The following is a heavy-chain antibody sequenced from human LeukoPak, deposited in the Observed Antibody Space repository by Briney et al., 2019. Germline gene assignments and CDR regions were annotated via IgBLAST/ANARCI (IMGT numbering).Heavy chain of an antibody. CDR3: ARQLGYCSSTSCYADKVDF. J-gene: IGHJ4*02. CDR2: IYYSGST. CDR1: GGSISSSSYY. D-gene: IGHD2-2*01. V-gene: IGHV4-39*01. Sequence: TSETLSLTCTVSGGSISSSSYYWGWIRQPPGKGLEWIGSIYYSGSTYYNPSLKSRVTISVDTSKNQFSLKLSSVTAADTAVYYCARQLGYCSSTSCYADKVDFWGQGTLVTVSS.